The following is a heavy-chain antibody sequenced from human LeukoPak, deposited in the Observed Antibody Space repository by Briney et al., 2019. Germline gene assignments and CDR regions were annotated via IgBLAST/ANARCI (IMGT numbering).Heavy chain of an antibody. CDR3: AKRYSGSSGLYNFDY. V-gene: IGHV4-59*01. CDR2: IYYSGST. CDR1: GGSISSYY. D-gene: IGHD1-26*01. J-gene: IGHJ4*02. Sequence: PSETLSLTCTVSGGSISSYYWSWIRQPPGKGLEWIGYIYYSGSTNYNPSLKSRVTISVGTSKNQFSLKLSSVTAADTAVYYCAKRYSGSSGLYNFDYWGQGTLVTVSS.